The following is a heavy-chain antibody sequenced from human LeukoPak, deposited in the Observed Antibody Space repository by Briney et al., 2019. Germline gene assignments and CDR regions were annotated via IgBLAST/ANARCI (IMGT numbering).Heavy chain of an antibody. CDR3: ARTGYQLLYGAFDY. CDR2: IYTSGST. V-gene: IGHV4-61*02. J-gene: IGHJ4*02. CDR1: GGSISSGSYY. Sequence: SQTLSLTCTVSGGSISSGSYYWSWIRQPAGKGLEWIGRIYTSGSTNYNPSLKSRVTISVDTSKNQFSLKLSPVTAADTAVYYCARTGYQLLYGAFDYWGQGTLVTVSS. D-gene: IGHD2-2*02.